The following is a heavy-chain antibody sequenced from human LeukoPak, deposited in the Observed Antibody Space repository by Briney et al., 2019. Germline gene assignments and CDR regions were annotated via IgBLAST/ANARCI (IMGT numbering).Heavy chain of an antibody. CDR2: ISNGGTTT. V-gene: IGHV3-11*04. D-gene: IGHD6-25*01. Sequence: PGGSLRLSCAASGFTFSGNYMSWIRQAPGKGLEGVSYISNGGTTTKYADSVEGRFTISRDNARNFLYLQMNSLRAEDTAVYFCASEPRLLDHWGQGTLVTVSS. J-gene: IGHJ4*02. CDR3: ASEPRLLDH. CDR1: GFTFSGNY.